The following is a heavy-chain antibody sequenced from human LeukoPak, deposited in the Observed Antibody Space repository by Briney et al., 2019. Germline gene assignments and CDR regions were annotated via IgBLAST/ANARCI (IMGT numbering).Heavy chain of an antibody. CDR3: AREQHYYYYYGMDV. J-gene: IGHJ6*02. Sequence: GASVKVSCKASGYTFTSYGISWVRQAPGQGLEWMGGIIPIFGTANYAQKFQGRVTITADESTSTAYMELSSLRSEDTAVYYCAREQHYYYYYGMDVWGQGTTVTVSS. V-gene: IGHV1-69*13. D-gene: IGHD1-1*01. CDR2: IIPIFGTA. CDR1: GYTFTSYG.